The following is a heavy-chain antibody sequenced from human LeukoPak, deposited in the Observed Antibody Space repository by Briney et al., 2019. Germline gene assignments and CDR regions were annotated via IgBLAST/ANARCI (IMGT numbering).Heavy chain of an antibody. CDR1: GFTFSSYS. V-gene: IGHV3-21*01. D-gene: IGHD4-23*01. J-gene: IGHJ4*02. Sequence: GGSLRLSCAASGFTFSSYSMNWVRQAPGKGLEWVSSISSSSSYIYYADSVKGRFTISRDNAKNTLYLQMNSLRVEDTGVYYCVRGKLVNAVGHFDNWGQGTLVTVSP. CDR2: ISSSSSYI. CDR3: VRGKLVNAVGHFDN.